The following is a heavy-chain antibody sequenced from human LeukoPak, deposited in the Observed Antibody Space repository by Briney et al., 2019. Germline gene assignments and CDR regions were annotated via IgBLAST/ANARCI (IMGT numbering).Heavy chain of an antibody. V-gene: IGHV3-23*01. CDR1: GFTFSSYA. CDR2: ISGSGGST. Sequence: PGGSLRLSCAASGFTFSSYAMSWVRQAPGKGLEWVSAISGSGGSTYYADSVKGRFTISRDNSKNTLYLQMNSLRAEDTAVYYCASEAIVVVPAATAYYYYYMDVWGKGTTVTVSS. CDR3: ASEAIVVVPAATAYYYYYMDV. D-gene: IGHD2-2*01. J-gene: IGHJ6*03.